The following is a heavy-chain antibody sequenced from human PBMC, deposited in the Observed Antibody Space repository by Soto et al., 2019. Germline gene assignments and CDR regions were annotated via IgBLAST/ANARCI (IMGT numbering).Heavy chain of an antibody. J-gene: IGHJ4*02. V-gene: IGHV4-31*03. CDR2: IYYSGST. Sequence: QVQLQESGPGLVKPSQTLSLTCTVSGGSISSGGYYWSWIRQHPGKGLEWIGYIYYSGSTYYNPSXKSRVTISVXTXXXHXXLKLSSVTAADTAVYYCARAGYCSGGSCYLFPVDYWGQGTLVTVSS. CDR3: ARAGYCSGGSCYLFPVDY. D-gene: IGHD2-15*01. CDR1: GGSISSGGYY.